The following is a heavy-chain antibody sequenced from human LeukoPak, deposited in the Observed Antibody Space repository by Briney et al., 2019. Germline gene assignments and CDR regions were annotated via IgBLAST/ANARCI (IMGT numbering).Heavy chain of an antibody. CDR1: GFTVSSNY. CDR2: IYSGGST. Sequence: GGSLRLSCAAPGFTVSSNYMSWVCQAPGKGLEWVSVIYSGGSTYYADSVKGRFTISRDNSKNTLYLQMNSLRAEDTAVYYCARAPSYGDYTFDYWGQGTLVTVSS. J-gene: IGHJ4*02. D-gene: IGHD4-17*01. V-gene: IGHV3-53*01. CDR3: ARAPSYGDYTFDY.